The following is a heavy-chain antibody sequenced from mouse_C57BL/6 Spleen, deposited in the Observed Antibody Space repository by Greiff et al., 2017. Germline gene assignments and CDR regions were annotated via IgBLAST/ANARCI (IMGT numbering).Heavy chain of an antibody. Sequence: VQLQQSGPELVKPGASVKISCKASGYTFTDYYMNWVKQSHGKSLEWIGDINPNNGGTSYNQKFKGKATLTVDKSSSTAYMELRSLTSEDSAVXYCARKDPHWYGSSYGGFDYWGQGTTLTVSS. J-gene: IGHJ2*01. CDR2: INPNNGGT. V-gene: IGHV1-26*01. CDR1: GYTFTDYY. CDR3: ARKDPHWYGSSYGGFDY. D-gene: IGHD1-1*01.